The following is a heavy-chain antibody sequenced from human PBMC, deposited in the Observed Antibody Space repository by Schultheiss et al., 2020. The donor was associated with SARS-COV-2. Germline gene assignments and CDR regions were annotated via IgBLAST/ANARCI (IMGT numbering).Heavy chain of an antibody. J-gene: IGHJ5*02. CDR2: ISYDGSHH. V-gene: IGHV3-30*10. D-gene: IGHD3-9*01. CDR3: ARDSRRYCDSPTCRWFDP. CDR1: GFTFSSYA. Sequence: SCSASGFTFSSYALHWVRQAPGKGLEWVAVISYDGSHHDYRDSVKGRFSISRDNSRNTLYLQMNSLTFEDSAVYYCARDSRRYCDSPTCRWFDPWGQGALVTVSS.